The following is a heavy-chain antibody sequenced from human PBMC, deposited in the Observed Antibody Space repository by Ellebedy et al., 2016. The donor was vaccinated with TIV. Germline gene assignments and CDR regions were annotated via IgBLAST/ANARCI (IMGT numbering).Heavy chain of an antibody. Sequence: GGSLRLSXAASGFTFSSYAMSWVRQAPGKGLEWVSAISGSGGSTYYADSVKGRFTISRDNSKNTLYLQMNSLRAEDMAVYYCAKDHGGYCSSTSCYWAFDIWGQGTMVTVSS. J-gene: IGHJ3*02. V-gene: IGHV3-23*01. D-gene: IGHD2-2*01. CDR3: AKDHGGYCSSTSCYWAFDI. CDR2: ISGSGGST. CDR1: GFTFSSYA.